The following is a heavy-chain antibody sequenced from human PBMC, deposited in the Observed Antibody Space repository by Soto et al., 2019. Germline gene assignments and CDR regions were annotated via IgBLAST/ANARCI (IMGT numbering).Heavy chain of an antibody. V-gene: IGHV3-33*01. CDR3: ALELVEYFDW. Sequence: PGGSLRLSCAASGFTFSSYGMHWVRQGPGKGLEWVAVIWYDGSNKYYADSVKGRFTISRDNSKNTLYLQMNSLRAEDTAGYYCALELVEYFDWWGQGTLVTVSS. D-gene: IGHD1-7*01. CDR2: IWYDGSNK. CDR1: GFTFSSYG. J-gene: IGHJ4*02.